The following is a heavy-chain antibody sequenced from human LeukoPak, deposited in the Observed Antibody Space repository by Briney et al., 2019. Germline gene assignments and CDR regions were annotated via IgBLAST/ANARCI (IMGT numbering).Heavy chain of an antibody. V-gene: IGHV3-23*01. Sequence: PGGSLRLSCAASGFTFSSYAMNWVRQAPGKGLEWVSAMSNSGGSTYYADSVKGRFTISRDNSKNTLYLQMNSLRAEDTAVYYCAKDQGDSIGYWGQGTLVTVSS. D-gene: IGHD2-21*02. CDR3: AKDQGDSIGY. CDR2: MSNSGGST. J-gene: IGHJ4*02. CDR1: GFTFSSYA.